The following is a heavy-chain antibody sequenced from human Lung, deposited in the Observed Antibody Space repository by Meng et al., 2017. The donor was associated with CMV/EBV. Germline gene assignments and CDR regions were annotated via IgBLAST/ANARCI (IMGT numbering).Heavy chain of an antibody. CDR2: ISGYNGNT. J-gene: IGHJ5*02. V-gene: IGHV1-18*01. Sequence: ASXXVSXKPYGYAFSNYGVTWVRQAPGQGPEWMGWISGYNGNTKYAQKFQGRVTMTADTSTSTVYMELRSLTSDDTAVYYCARDAYFNTWYPNWFDPWGQGTLVTFSS. CDR3: ARDAYFNTWYPNWFDP. D-gene: IGHD6-13*01. CDR1: GYAFSNYG.